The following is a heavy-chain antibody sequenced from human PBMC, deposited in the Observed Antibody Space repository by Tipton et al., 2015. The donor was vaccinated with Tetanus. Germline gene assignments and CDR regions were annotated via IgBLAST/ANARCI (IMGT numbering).Heavy chain of an antibody. Sequence: SLRLSCAASGFSLSDYAINWVRQAPGKGLEWVSGISGDSSQIYYANSVRGRFTISRDNSKNTAYLQMDSLRVEGTALYYCRAEAGTDYWGQGTLVTASS. J-gene: IGHJ4*02. CDR2: ISGDSSQI. D-gene: IGHD6-19*01. CDR3: RAEAGTDY. V-gene: IGHV3-23*01. CDR1: GFSLSDYA.